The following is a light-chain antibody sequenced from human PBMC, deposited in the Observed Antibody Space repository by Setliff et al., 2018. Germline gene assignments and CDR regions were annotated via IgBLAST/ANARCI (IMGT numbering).Light chain of an antibody. J-gene: IGLJ1*01. V-gene: IGLV2-23*02. CDR3: CSYGGNYYV. Sequence: QSVLTQPAFVSGSPGQSVTISCTGTNSDVGTYDLVSWYQQHPSKAPELIIYEVTKRTPGVSSRLSGSKSDNTASLTISGLQAEDEADYYCCSYGGNYYVFGTGTKV. CDR2: EVT. CDR1: NSDVGTYDL.